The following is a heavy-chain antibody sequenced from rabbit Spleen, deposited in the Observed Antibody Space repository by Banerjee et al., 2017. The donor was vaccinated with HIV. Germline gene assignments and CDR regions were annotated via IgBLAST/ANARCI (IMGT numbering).Heavy chain of an antibody. V-gene: IGHV1S45*01. CDR1: GFYFSSDW. CDR3: ARNYVNVFDP. Sequence: EESGGDLVKPGGTLTLTCTVSGFYFSSDWIWWVRQAPEKGLEWIALISAGSGNTYYTTWAKGRFTISKTSSTTVTLQMTSLTAADTATYFCARNYVNVFDPWGPGTLVTVS. CDR2: ISAGSGNT. D-gene: IGHD1-1*01. J-gene: IGHJ2*01.